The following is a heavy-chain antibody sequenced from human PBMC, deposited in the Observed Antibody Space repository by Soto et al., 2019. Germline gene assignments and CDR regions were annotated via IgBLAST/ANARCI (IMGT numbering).Heavy chain of an antibody. CDR1: GLTFSGHW. J-gene: IGHJ4*02. CDR2: IKPDGSET. D-gene: IGHD2-21*02. V-gene: IGHV3-7*03. CDR3: TSRPSGMTYHAVFDF. Sequence: VQLVQSGGTLVQPGGSLRLSCAASGLTFSGHWMTWVRQTPGEGLQWVAAIKPDGSETFYVDSVKGRFTISRDNARNSLFLQMDSLRAEDTVVYYCTSRPSGMTYHAVFDFWGQGTLVTVSS.